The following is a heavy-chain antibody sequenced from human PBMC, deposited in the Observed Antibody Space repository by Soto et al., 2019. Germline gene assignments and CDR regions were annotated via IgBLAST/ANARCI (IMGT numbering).Heavy chain of an antibody. CDR3: ARAYTSVHYYGSGSSTNWFDP. CDR2: IYYSGST. D-gene: IGHD3-10*01. J-gene: IGHJ5*02. CDR1: GGSISSGGYY. Sequence: SETLSLTCTVSGGSISSGGYYWSWIRQHPGKGLEWIGYIYYSGSTYYNPSLKSRVTISVDTSKNQFSLKLSSVTAADTAVYYCARAYTSVHYYGSGSSTNWFDPWGQGTLVTVSS. V-gene: IGHV4-31*03.